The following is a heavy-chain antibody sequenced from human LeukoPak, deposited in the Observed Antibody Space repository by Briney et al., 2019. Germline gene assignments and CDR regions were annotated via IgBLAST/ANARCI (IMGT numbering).Heavy chain of an antibody. CDR2: IYYSGST. D-gene: IGHD3-10*01. CDR1: GGSISSSSYY. V-gene: IGHV4-39*07. CDR3: ARAEWVRGVNDYYYYYMDV. Sequence: SETLSLTCTVSGGSISSSSYYWGWIRQPPGKGLEWIGSIYYSGSTYYNPSLKSRVTISVDTSKSQFSLKLSSVTAADTAVYYCARAEWVRGVNDYYYYYMDVWGKGTTVTVSS. J-gene: IGHJ6*03.